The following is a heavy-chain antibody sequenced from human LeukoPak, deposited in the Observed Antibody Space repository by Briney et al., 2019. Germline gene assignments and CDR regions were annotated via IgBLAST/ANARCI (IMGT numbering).Heavy chain of an antibody. CDR1: GGSISSGGYY. V-gene: IGHV4-31*03. Sequence: SETLSLTCTVSGGSISSGGYYWSWIRQHPGKGLEWIGYIYYSGSTYYNPSLKSRVTISVDTSKNQFSLKLSSVTAADTAVYYCARFINYYDSSGYYPGYYYYGMDVWGQGTTVTVSS. D-gene: IGHD3-22*01. CDR2: IYYSGST. J-gene: IGHJ6*02. CDR3: ARFINYYDSSGYYPGYYYYGMDV.